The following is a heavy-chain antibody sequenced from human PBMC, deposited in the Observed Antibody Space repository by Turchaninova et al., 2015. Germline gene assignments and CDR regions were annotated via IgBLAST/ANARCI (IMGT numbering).Heavy chain of an antibody. Sequence: QVQLQRWGAGLLKPSETLSLTCAVYGGSFSGYYWSWIRQPPGKGLEWIGEINHSGDTNYNPSLNGRVTISVDTAKNQFSLKLSSVTPADTAVYYCAREDCSSSICYPLDYWGQGTLVTVSS. D-gene: IGHD2-2*01. CDR2: INHSGDT. CDR3: AREDCSSSICYPLDY. V-gene: IGHV4-34*01. CDR1: GGSFSGYY. J-gene: IGHJ4*02.